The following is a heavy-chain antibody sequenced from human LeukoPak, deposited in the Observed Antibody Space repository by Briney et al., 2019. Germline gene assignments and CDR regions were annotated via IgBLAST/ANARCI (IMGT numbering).Heavy chain of an antibody. CDR2: NSGSGGST. J-gene: IGHJ4*02. CDR3: AKDPAVGGATGYFDY. D-gene: IGHD1-26*01. Sequence: GGALRLSCAASGFTFSSYAMSWVRQAPGKGLEWVSANSGSGGSTYYADSVKGRFTISRDNSKNTLYLQMNSLRAEDTAVYYCAKDPAVGGATGYFDYWGQGTLVTVSS. V-gene: IGHV3-23*01. CDR1: GFTFSSYA.